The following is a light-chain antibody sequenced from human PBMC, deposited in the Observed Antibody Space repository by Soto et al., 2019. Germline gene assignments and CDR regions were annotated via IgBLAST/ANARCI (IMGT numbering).Light chain of an antibody. J-gene: IGKJ5*01. Sequence: VLTQSPATLPLSPGERATLSCRASQNIDDHLIWYQQKPGQAPRLIIYDASTRSTGIPARFSGSGSGTDFTLTISSLDPEDFAVYYCQQRGHWPYLTFGQGTRLEIK. CDR3: QQRGHWPYLT. V-gene: IGKV3-11*01. CDR2: DAS. CDR1: QNIDDH.